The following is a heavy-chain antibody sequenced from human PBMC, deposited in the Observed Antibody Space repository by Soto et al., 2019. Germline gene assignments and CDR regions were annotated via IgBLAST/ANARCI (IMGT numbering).Heavy chain of an antibody. CDR2: IRSKANSYAT. CDR1: GFTFSGSA. Sequence: GGSLRLSCAASGFTFSGSAMHWVRQASGKGLEWVGRIRSKANSYATAYAASVKGRFTISRDDSKNTAYLQMNSLKTEDTAVYYCTRHEGIAAAGTNFSYYYYGMDVWGQGTTVTVSS. J-gene: IGHJ6*02. V-gene: IGHV3-73*01. D-gene: IGHD6-13*01. CDR3: TRHEGIAAAGTNFSYYYYGMDV.